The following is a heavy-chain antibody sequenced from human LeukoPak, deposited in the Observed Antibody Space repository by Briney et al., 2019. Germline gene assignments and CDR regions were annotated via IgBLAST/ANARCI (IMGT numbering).Heavy chain of an antibody. CDR3: AKDSRYSSGWHCFDY. V-gene: IGHV3-9*01. Sequence: PGGSLRLSCAASGFTFDDYAMHWVRQAPGKGLEWVSGISWNSGDIGYADSVKGRFTISRDNAKNSLYLQMNSLRVEDTALYYCAKDSRYSSGWHCFDYWGQGTLVTVSS. D-gene: IGHD6-19*01. J-gene: IGHJ4*02. CDR2: ISWNSGDI. CDR1: GFTFDDYA.